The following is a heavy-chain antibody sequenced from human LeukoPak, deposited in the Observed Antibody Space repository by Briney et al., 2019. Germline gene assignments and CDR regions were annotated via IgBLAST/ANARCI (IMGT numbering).Heavy chain of an antibody. V-gene: IGHV3-23*01. CDR3: AKDEWDCSGGSCYSAY. CDR2: ISGSGGST. J-gene: IGHJ4*02. Sequence: TGGSLRLSCAASGFTFSSYAMSWVRQAPGKGLEWVSAISGSGGSTYYADSVKGRFTISRDNSKNTLYLQMNSLRAEDTAVYYCAKDEWDCSGGSCYSAYWGQGTLVTVS. D-gene: IGHD2-15*01. CDR1: GFTFSSYA.